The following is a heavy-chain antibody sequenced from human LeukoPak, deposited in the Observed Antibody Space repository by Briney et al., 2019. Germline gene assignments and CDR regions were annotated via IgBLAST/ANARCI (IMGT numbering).Heavy chain of an antibody. CDR2: IYPGDSDT. J-gene: IGHJ4*02. V-gene: IGHV5-51*01. Sequence: GEPLKISCKDSGYRFTSYWIGWVRQMPGKGLEWMGIIYPGDSDTRYSPSFQGQVTLSPDKSISAAYLQWSSLKASDTAIYYCARTYYYDSSGYYEGYYFDYWGQGTLVTVSS. CDR1: GYRFTSYW. D-gene: IGHD3-22*01. CDR3: ARTYYYDSSGYYEGYYFDY.